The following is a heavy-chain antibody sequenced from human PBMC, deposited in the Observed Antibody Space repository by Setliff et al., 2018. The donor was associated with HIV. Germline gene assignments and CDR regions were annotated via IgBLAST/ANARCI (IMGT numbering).Heavy chain of an antibody. CDR1: GFTFSDYW. CDR2: ISYDGSNK. V-gene: IGHV3-30-3*01. Sequence: GGSLRLSCAASGFTFSDYWINWVRQAPGKGLEWVAVISYDGSNKYYADSVKGRFTISRDNSKNTLYLQMNSLRVDDTAVYYCAREGRRLPFNDAFDIWGHGTMVTVSS. CDR3: AREGRRLPFNDAFDI. J-gene: IGHJ3*02. D-gene: IGHD6-25*01.